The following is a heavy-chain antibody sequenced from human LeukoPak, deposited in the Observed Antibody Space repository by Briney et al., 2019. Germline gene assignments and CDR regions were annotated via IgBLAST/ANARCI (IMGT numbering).Heavy chain of an antibody. D-gene: IGHD3-10*01. CDR2: IYYSGST. CDR1: GGSINNYY. Sequence: KSSETLSLTCTVSGGSINNYYWSWIRQPPGKGLEWIGFIYYSGSTNYNPSLKSRLTISVDTSKNQFSLKLSSVTAADTAVYYCARYGSGSYHFDYWGQGTPVTVSS. V-gene: IGHV4-59*01. J-gene: IGHJ4*02. CDR3: ARYGSGSYHFDY.